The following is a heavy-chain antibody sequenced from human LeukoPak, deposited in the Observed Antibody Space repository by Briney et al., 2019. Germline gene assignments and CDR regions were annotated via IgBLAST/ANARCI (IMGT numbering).Heavy chain of an antibody. Sequence: TSQTLSLTCAVSGGSISSGGYSWSWIRQPPGKGLEWIGYIYHSGSTYYNPSLKSRVTISVDTSKNQFSLKLSSVTAADTAVYYCARDPYSSSQFDAFDIWGQGTMVTVSS. J-gene: IGHJ3*02. CDR2: IYHSGST. V-gene: IGHV4-30-2*05. D-gene: IGHD6-13*01. CDR3: ARDPYSSSQFDAFDI. CDR1: GGSISSGGYS.